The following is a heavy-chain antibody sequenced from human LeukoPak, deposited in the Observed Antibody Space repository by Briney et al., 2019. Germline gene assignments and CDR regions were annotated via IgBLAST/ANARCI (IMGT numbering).Heavy chain of an antibody. J-gene: IGHJ4*02. V-gene: IGHV3-43*02. Sequence: PGGSLRLSCAASGFTFVDYAMHWVRQAPGKGLEWVSLISGDGGSTYYADYVTGRFTIFRDNSKNSLYLQMNSLRTEDTAWYSGGTDGDFDWLPNPDYWGQGTLVTVSS. D-gene: IGHD3-9*01. CDR1: GFTFVDYA. CDR2: ISGDGGST. CDR3: GTDGDFDWLPNPDY.